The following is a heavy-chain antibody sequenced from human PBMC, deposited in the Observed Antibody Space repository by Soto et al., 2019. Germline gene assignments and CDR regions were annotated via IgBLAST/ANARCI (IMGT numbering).Heavy chain of an antibody. D-gene: IGHD2-2*01. CDR2: ISSSSSYI. J-gene: IGHJ4*02. V-gene: IGHV3-21*01. Sequence: EVQLVESGGGLVKPGGSLRLSCAASGFTFSSYSMNWVRQAPGKGLEWVSSISSSSSYIYYADSVKGRFTISRDNAKNSLYLQMNSLRAEDTAVYYCARDSGQNIVVVPAAMDYWGQGTLVTVSS. CDR1: GFTFSSYS. CDR3: ARDSGQNIVVVPAAMDY.